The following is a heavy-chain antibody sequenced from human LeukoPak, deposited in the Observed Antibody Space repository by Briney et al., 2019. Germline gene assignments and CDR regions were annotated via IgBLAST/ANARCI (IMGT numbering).Heavy chain of an antibody. CDR3: ARGADCSSTSCHSGYYYYGMDV. CDR2: ISSGSSTI. Sequence: GGSLRLSCAASGFTFSDYYMSWIRQAPGRGLEWISFISSGSSTIYYRDSVKGRFTISRDNAKNSLYLQMNSLRAEDTAVYYCARGADCSSTSCHSGYYYYGMDVWGQGTTVTVSS. D-gene: IGHD2-2*01. V-gene: IGHV3-11*04. CDR1: GFTFSDYY. J-gene: IGHJ6*02.